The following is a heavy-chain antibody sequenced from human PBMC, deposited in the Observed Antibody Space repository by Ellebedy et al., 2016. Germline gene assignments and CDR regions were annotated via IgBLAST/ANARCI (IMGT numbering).Heavy chain of an antibody. CDR2: ISSSNTTI. D-gene: IGHD6-19*01. J-gene: IGHJ4*02. V-gene: IGHV3-48*04. Sequence: GESLKISCVASGFTFSSYSMNWVRQAPGKGLEWVSYISSSNTTIYYADSVKGRFTISRDNAKNSLYLQMNSLRAEDTALYYCARSYTSGRGGFDYWGQGTLVTVSS. CDR3: ARSYTSGRGGFDY. CDR1: GFTFSSYS.